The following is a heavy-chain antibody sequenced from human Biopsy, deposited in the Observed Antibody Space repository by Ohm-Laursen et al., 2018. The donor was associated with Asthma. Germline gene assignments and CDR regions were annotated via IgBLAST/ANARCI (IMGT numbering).Heavy chain of an antibody. CDR1: GFTFRSYA. D-gene: IGHD2-8*01. J-gene: IGHJ6*02. CDR3: ARERAGVLGSYNGMDV. CDR2: VSSDGHNK. V-gene: IGHV3-30-3*01. Sequence: SLRLSCTASGFTFRSYAMHWVRQAPGKGLEWVALVSSDGHNKYYEDSVKGRFTISRDNSRNTLNLQMNSVRPDDTAVYFCARERAGVLGSYNGMDVWGPGTTVSVSS.